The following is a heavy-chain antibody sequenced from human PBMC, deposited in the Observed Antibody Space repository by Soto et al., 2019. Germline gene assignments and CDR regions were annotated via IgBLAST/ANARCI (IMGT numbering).Heavy chain of an antibody. J-gene: IGHJ4*02. D-gene: IGHD5-12*01. CDR3: ASNYPWLRYYER. V-gene: IGHV4-34*01. CDR2: INHSGST. Sequence: QVQLQQWGAGLLKPSETLSLTCAVYGGSFSGYYWSWIRQPPGKGLEWIGEINHSGSTNYNPSLKSGVTISVDTSKNQFSLKLSSVTAADTAVYYCASNYPWLRYYERWGQGTLVTVSS. CDR1: GGSFSGYY.